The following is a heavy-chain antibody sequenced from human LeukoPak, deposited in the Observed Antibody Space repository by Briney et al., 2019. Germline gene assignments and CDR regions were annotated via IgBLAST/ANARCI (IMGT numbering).Heavy chain of an antibody. CDR2: ISGSGGNT. J-gene: IGHJ3*02. Sequence: GGSLRLSCATSGFTFNNYNMNWVRQAPGKGLEWVSSISGSGGNTYYADSVKGRFTISRDNSKNTLYLQMNSLRAEDTAVYYCAKPARTDAFDIWGQGTMITVSS. V-gene: IGHV3-23*01. D-gene: IGHD1-14*01. CDR3: AKPARTDAFDI. CDR1: GFTFNNYN.